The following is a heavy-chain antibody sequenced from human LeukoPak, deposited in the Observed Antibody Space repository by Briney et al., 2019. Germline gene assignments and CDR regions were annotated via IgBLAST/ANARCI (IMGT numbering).Heavy chain of an antibody. J-gene: IGHJ4*02. D-gene: IGHD3-10*01. CDR3: ARDTSGAYLL. V-gene: IGHV3-33*01. CDR1: GCTFSSYG. Sequence: GRSLRLSCPASGCTFSSYGMQCVDQAPGKGLEWVAVIWYDGSNKYYADSVKGRFTISRDNSKNTLYLQMNSLGAEDTAVYYCARDTSGAYLLWGQGTLVTVSS. CDR2: IWYDGSNK.